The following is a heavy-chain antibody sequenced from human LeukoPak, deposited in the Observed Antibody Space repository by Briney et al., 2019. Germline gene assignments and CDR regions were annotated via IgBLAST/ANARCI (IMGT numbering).Heavy chain of an antibody. Sequence: PGGSLRLSCAASGFSFNMYWMHWVRQAPGKGLVWVSRIDTDGSYTNYADSVKGRFTISRDNAKNTLYSQTNSLRAEDTAVYYCARASGSYDSGGCQDYWGQGSLVTVSS. CDR3: ARASGSYDSGGCQDY. CDR2: IDTDGSYT. V-gene: IGHV3-74*01. D-gene: IGHD3-22*01. J-gene: IGHJ4*02. CDR1: GFSFNMYW.